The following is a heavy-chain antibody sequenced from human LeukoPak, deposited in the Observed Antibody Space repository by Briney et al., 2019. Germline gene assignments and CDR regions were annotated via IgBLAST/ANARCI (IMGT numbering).Heavy chain of an antibody. V-gene: IGHV3-7*01. CDR1: GFTFSSYW. Sequence: PGGSLRLSCAASGFTFSSYWMSWVRQAPGKGLEWVANIKQDESEKYYVDSVKGRFTISRDNAKNSLYLQMNSLRAEDTAVYYCAKGSIQIWYLIDYWGQGTLVTVSS. D-gene: IGHD5-18*01. CDR3: AKGSIQIWYLIDY. CDR2: IKQDESEK. J-gene: IGHJ4*02.